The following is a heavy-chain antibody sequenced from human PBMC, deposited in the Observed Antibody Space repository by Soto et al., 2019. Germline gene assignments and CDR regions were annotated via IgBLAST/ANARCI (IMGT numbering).Heavy chain of an antibody. CDR1: GFTFSSYA. Sequence: EVQLLESGGGSVQPGKSLRLSCAASGFTFSSYAMSWVRQAPGKGLEWDSVISGSGGSTYYADSVKGRFTISRDNSKNTLYLQMNNLRAEDTAVYYCAKGLPERRSAYYRYNWFDPWGQGTLVTVSS. J-gene: IGHJ5*02. V-gene: IGHV3-23*01. CDR2: ISGSGGST. D-gene: IGHD3-3*01. CDR3: AKGLPERRSAYYRYNWFDP.